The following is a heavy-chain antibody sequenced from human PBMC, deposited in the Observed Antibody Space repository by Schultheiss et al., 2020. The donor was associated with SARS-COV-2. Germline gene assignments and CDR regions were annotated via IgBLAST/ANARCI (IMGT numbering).Heavy chain of an antibody. J-gene: IGHJ4*02. V-gene: IGHV3-23*03. CDR3: AKVSDCGGDCYLDY. D-gene: IGHD2-21*02. CDR2: IYSGGST. Sequence: GGSLRLSCAASGFTFSSYAMSWVRQAPGKGLEWVSVIYSGGSTYYADSVKGRFTISRDNSKNTLYLQMNSLRAEDTAVYYCAKVSDCGGDCYLDYWGQGTLVTVSS. CDR1: GFTFSSYA.